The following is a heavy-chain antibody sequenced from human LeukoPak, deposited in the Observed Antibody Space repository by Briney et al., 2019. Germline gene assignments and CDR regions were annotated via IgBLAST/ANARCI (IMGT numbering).Heavy chain of an antibody. V-gene: IGHV3-23*01. J-gene: IGHJ4*02. Sequence: GGSLRLSCAASGFTFSVYAMSWVRQAPGKGLEWVSSISSSTTDIDYADSMKGRFTISRDNAKNTLYLQMNSLRAEDTAVYYCAKDSNYYDSSGYSDWGQGTLVTVSS. CDR3: AKDSNYYDSSGYSD. CDR2: ISSSTTDI. D-gene: IGHD3-22*01. CDR1: GFTFSVYA.